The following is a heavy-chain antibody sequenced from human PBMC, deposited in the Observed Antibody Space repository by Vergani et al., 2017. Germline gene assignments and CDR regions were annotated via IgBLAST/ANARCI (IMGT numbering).Heavy chain of an antibody. CDR2: ISGSGGST. CDR3: AKNSGRIPLCYVGAFDI. V-gene: IGHV3-23*01. D-gene: IGHD2-8*01. J-gene: IGHJ3*02. Sequence: EVQLLESGGGLVQPGGSLRLSCAASGFTFSSYAMSWVRQAPGKGLEWVSAISGSGGSTYYADSVKGRFTISRDNSKNTLYLQMNSLRAEDTAVYYCAKNSGRIPLCYVGAFDIWGQGTMVTVSS. CDR1: GFTFSSYA.